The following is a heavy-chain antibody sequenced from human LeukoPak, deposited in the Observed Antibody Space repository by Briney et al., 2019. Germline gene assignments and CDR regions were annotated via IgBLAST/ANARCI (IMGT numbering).Heavy chain of an antibody. CDR1: GLSLTSYS. Sequence: GGSLRLSCAASGLSLTSYSMNWVRQTPGKGLEWVSSISSGASYICYADSVKGRFTISKDNAKNSLYLHMNSLRAEDTAVYYCARDPGSSSTNWYFDLWGRGTLVTVSS. CDR2: ISSGASYI. J-gene: IGHJ2*01. D-gene: IGHD6-13*01. CDR3: ARDPGSSSTNWYFDL. V-gene: IGHV3-21*01.